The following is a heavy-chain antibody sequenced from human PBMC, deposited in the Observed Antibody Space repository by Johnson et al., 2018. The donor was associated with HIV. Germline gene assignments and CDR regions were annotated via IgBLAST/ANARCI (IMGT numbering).Heavy chain of an antibody. Sequence: QVQLVESGGGVVQPGRSLRLSCAASGFTFNTYGMHWVRQAPGKGLEWVAVISYDGSNKYYADSVKGRFSISRDNSKSTLYLQMTSLRAEDTALYYCAVSVLTGRRPDDAFDIWGQGTMVTVSS. V-gene: IGHV3-30*03. D-gene: IGHD3-9*01. J-gene: IGHJ3*02. CDR1: GFTFNTYG. CDR3: AVSVLTGRRPDDAFDI. CDR2: ISYDGSNK.